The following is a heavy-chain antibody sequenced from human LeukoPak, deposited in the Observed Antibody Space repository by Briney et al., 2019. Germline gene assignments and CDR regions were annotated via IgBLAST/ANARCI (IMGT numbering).Heavy chain of an antibody. J-gene: IGHJ4*02. V-gene: IGHV3-48*03. CDR2: ISGSASII. CDR3: ARYASGTIN. D-gene: IGHD3-10*01. Sequence: GGSLRLSCAASGFTFSSYEMNWVRQAPGKGLEWVSYISGSASIIYYADSVKGRFTSSRDNAENSLYLQMNSLRAEDTAVYYCARYASGTINWGQGTLVTVSS. CDR1: GFTFSSYE.